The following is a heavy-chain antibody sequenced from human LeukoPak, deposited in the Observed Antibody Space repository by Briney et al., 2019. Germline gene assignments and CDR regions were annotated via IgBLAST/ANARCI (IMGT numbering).Heavy chain of an antibody. V-gene: IGHV4-4*09. CDR2: IYTSGST. CDR3: ARLHYYDSSGSNYYFDY. CDR1: GGFISSYY. J-gene: IGHJ4*02. D-gene: IGHD3-22*01. Sequence: PSETLSLTCTVSGGFISSYYWSWIRQPPGKGLEWIGYIYTSGSTNYNPSLKSRVTISVDTSKNQFSLKLSSVTAADTAVYYCARLHYYDSSGSNYYFDYWGQGTLVTVSS.